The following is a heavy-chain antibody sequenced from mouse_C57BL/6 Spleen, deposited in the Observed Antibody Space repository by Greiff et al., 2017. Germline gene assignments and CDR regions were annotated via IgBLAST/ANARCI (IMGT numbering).Heavy chain of an antibody. CDR2: INPGSGGT. Sequence: VQLQQSGAELVRPGTSVKVSCKASGYAFTNYLIEWVKQRPGQGLEWIGVINPGSGGTNYNEKFKGKATLTADKSSSTAYMQLSSLTSEDSAVYFCARSRRYHWYFDVWGTGTTVTVSS. D-gene: IGHD2-12*01. J-gene: IGHJ1*03. CDR1: GYAFTNYL. CDR3: ARSRRYHWYFDV. V-gene: IGHV1-54*01.